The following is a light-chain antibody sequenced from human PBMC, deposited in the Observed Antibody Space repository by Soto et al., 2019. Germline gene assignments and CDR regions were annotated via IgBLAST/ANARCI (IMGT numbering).Light chain of an antibody. CDR3: CSYAGSTTLV. V-gene: IGLV2-23*01. CDR2: EGS. Sequence: QSALTQPTPMSGSPGQSITISCTGTSSDVGTYNLVSWYQQHPGKAPKLMIYEGSKRPSGLSNRFSGSKSGNTASLTISGLQAEDEADYYCCSYAGSTTLVFGGGTKVTVL. CDR1: SSDVGTYNL. J-gene: IGLJ2*01.